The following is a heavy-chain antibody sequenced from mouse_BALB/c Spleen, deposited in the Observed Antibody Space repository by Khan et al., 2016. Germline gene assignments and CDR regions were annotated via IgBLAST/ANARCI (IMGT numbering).Heavy chain of an antibody. V-gene: IGHV5-6*01. D-gene: IGHD1-1*01. CDR3: ARQFITTVVADY. J-gene: IGHJ2*01. CDR1: GFTFSSYG. Sequence: EVELVESGGDLVKPGGSLKLSCAASGFTFSSYGMSWVRQTPDKRLEWVATISSGGSYTYYPASVKGRFPISRANAKNHFYLQLSSLKSEDTAMYYCARQFITTVVADYWGQGTTLTVSS. CDR2: ISSGGSYT.